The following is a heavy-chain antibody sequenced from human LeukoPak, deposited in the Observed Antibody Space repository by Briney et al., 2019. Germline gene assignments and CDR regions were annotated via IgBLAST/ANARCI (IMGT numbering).Heavy chain of an antibody. Sequence: PGGSLRLSCAASGFTFSDYYMSWIRQVPGKGLEWVSYISGPSSYTNYADSVKGRFTISRDNAKNSLYLQMNSLRAEDTAVYYCASGYSSSWFDYWGQGTLVTVSS. CDR3: ASGYSSSWFDY. CDR1: GFTFSDYY. CDR2: ISGPSSYT. V-gene: IGHV3-11*03. J-gene: IGHJ4*02. D-gene: IGHD6-13*01.